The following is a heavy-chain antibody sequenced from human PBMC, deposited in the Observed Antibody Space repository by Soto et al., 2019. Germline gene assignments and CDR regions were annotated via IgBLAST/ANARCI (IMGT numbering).Heavy chain of an antibody. CDR3: AKAGTAPRQQLGPNYCDC. CDR1: GFTFSSYA. V-gene: IGHV3-23*01. J-gene: IGHJ4*02. D-gene: IGHD6-13*01. CDR2: ISGSGGST. Sequence: GGSLRLSCAASGFTFSSYAMSWVRQAPGKGLEWVSAISGSGGSTYYADSVKGRFTISRDNSKNTRYLQMNSLRAEDTAVYYCAKAGTAPRQQLGPNYCDCWGQETRVSVSS.